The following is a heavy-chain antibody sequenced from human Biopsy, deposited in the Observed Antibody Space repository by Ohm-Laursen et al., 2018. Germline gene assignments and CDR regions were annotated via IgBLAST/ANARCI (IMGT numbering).Heavy chain of an antibody. CDR3: ARGPSGVATIG. Sequence: SLRLPCAASGFTFSNYWMSWVRQAPGKGLEWVANIKQDVSERFYVDSVKGRFTISRDNSKSSLSLQMNSLRVEDTAVYYCARGPSGVATIGRGQGALVTVSS. D-gene: IGHD5-24*01. CDR2: IKQDVSER. CDR1: GFTFSNYW. J-gene: IGHJ4*02. V-gene: IGHV3-7*04.